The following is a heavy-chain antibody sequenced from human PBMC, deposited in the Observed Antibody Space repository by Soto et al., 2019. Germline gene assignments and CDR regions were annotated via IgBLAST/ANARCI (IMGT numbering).Heavy chain of an antibody. CDR1: GYTFTGYY. CDR2: INPNRGGT. Sequence: QVQLVQSGAEVKKPGASVKVSCKASGYTFTGYYMHWVRQAPGQGLEWMGWINPNRGGTNYAQKFQGRVTMTRDTSISTAYMELSRLRSDDTAVYYCARGKYSSSSEFDYWGQGTLVTVSS. V-gene: IGHV1-2*02. J-gene: IGHJ4*02. CDR3: ARGKYSSSSEFDY. D-gene: IGHD6-6*01.